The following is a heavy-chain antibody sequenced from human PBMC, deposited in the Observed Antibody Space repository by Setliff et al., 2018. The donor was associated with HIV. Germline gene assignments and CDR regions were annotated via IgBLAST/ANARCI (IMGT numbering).Heavy chain of an antibody. CDR3: ARGGNSRAAWFDS. J-gene: IGHJ5*01. D-gene: IGHD5-12*01. Sequence: PSETLSLTCSVPGGSITSGGHYWSWIRHLPGKGLEWIGYIHYTGSNFYNPSLTDRLTLSVDTSDNQFSLKLTSVTAADTAVYYCARGGNSRAAWFDSWGQGTLVTVSS. V-gene: IGHV4-31*02. CDR1: GGSITSGGHY. CDR2: IHYTGSN.